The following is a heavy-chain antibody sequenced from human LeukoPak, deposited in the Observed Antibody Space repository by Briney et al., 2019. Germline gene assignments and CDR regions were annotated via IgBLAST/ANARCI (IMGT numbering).Heavy chain of an antibody. CDR1: GGSISSSSYY. J-gene: IGHJ6*03. CDR3: ARRPGYSGYDYRNIYYYYYMDV. D-gene: IGHD5-12*01. Sequence: SETLSLTCTVSGGSISSSSYYWGWIRQPPGKGLEWIGSIYYSGSTNYNPSLKSRVTISVDTSKNQFSLKLSSVTAADTAVYYCARRPGYSGYDYRNIYYYYYMDVWGKGTTVTVSS. CDR2: IYYSGST. V-gene: IGHV4-39*07.